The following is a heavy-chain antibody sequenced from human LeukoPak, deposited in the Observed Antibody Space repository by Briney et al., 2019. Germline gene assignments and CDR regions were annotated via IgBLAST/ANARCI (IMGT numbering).Heavy chain of an antibody. CDR1: GFTFSSYS. J-gene: IGHJ4*02. V-gene: IGHV3-48*01. CDR3: ASANLGKYDSSAHDEYYFDY. CDR2: ISSSSSTI. D-gene: IGHD3-22*01. Sequence: GGSLRLSCAASGFTFSSYSMNWVRQAPGKGLEWVSYISSSSSTIYYADSVKGRFTISRDNAKNSLYLQMNSLRAEDTAVYHCASANLGKYDSSAHDEYYFDYWGQGTLVTVSS.